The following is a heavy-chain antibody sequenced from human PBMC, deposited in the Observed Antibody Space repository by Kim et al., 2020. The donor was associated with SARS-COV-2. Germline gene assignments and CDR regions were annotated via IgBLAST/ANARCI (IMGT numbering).Heavy chain of an antibody. J-gene: IGHJ6*02. CDR2: INTNTGNP. CDR1: GYTFTSYA. Sequence: ASVKVSCKASGYTFTSYAMNWVRQAPGQGLEWMGWINTNTGNPTYAQGFTGRFVFSLDTSVSTAYLQISSLKAEDTAVYYCARENRGGYDFWSGYYRATDYYYYYGMDVWGQGTTVTVSS. CDR3: ARENRGGYDFWSGYYRATDYYYYYGMDV. V-gene: IGHV7-4-1*02. D-gene: IGHD3-3*01.